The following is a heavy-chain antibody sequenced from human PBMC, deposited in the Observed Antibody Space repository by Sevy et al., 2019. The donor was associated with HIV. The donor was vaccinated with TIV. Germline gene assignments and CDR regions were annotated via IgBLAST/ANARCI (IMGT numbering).Heavy chain of an antibody. CDR1: GGSVSSGSYY. CDR2: IYYSGST. CDR3: ARSQWGPYCTGGVCLFDY. D-gene: IGHD2-8*02. Sequence: KQSQTLSLTCTVSGGSVSSGSYYWSWIRQPPGKGLEWIGYIYYSGSTNYNPSLKSRVTISVDTSKNQFSLKLSSVTAADTAVYYCARSQWGPYCTGGVCLFDYWGQGTLVTVSS. J-gene: IGHJ4*02. V-gene: IGHV4-61*01.